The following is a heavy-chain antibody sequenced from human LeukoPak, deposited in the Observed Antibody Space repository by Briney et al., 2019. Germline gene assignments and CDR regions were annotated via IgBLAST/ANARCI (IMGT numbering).Heavy chain of an antibody. V-gene: IGHV4-59*01. CDR3: ARGPGSWYSVWFDP. J-gene: IGHJ5*02. CDR1: GGSISSYY. CDR2: IYYSGST. D-gene: IGHD6-13*01. Sequence: PETLSLTCTVSGGSISSYYWSWIRQPPGKGLEWIGYIYYSGSTNYNPSLKSRVTISVDTSKNQFSLKLSSVTAADTAVYYCARGPGSWYSVWFDPWGQGTLVTVSS.